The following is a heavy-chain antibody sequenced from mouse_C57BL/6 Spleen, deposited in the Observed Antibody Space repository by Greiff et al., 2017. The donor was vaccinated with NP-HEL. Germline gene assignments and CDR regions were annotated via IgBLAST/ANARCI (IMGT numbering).Heavy chain of an antibody. V-gene: IGHV1-20*01. CDR2: INPYNGDT. D-gene: IGHD2-3*01. CDR1: GYSFTGYF. CDR3: ARPIYDGSKFLHGCFDV. Sequence: VQLKQSGPELVKPGDSVKISCKASGYSFTGYFMNWVMQSHGKSLEWIGRINPYNGDTFYNQKFKGKATLTEDKSSSTAHMELRSLTSEDSAVYYCARPIYDGSKFLHGCFDVWGTGTTVTVSS. J-gene: IGHJ1*03.